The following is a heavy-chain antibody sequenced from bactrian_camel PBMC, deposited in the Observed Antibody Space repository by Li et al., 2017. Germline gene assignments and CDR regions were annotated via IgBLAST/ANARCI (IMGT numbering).Heavy chain of an antibody. J-gene: IGHJ6*01. V-gene: IGHV3S1*01. CDR2: IYIAYRPEDQRT. Sequence: HVQLVESGGGSVQAGGSLRLSCAASGYTYSSICMGWFRQAPGKEREAVATIYIAYRPEDQRTYYVDSVKGRFTISPGNATNTVSLQMNSLRPEDTAMYYCAAGRVYDPSACTPVTTVFGYWGQGTQVTVS. CDR1: GYTYSSIC. D-gene: IGHD4*01. CDR3: AAGRVYDPSACTPVTTVFGY.